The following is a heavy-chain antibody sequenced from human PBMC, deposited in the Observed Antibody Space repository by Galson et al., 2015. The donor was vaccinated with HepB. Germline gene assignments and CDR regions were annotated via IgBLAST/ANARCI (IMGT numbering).Heavy chain of an antibody. J-gene: IGHJ4*02. CDR2: IKQDGSEK. CDR3: AREYGDYRYYFDY. V-gene: IGHV3-7*01. D-gene: IGHD4-17*01. Sequence: LSLSCAASGFTFSSYWMSWVRQAPGKGLEWVANIKQDGSEKYYVDSVKGRFTISRDNAKNSLYLQMNSLRAEDTAVYYCAREYGDYRYYFDYWGQGTLVTVSS. CDR1: GFTFSSYW.